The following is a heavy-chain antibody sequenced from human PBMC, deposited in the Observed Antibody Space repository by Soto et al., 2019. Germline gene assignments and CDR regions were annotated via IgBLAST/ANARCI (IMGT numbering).Heavy chain of an antibody. D-gene: IGHD6-19*01. V-gene: IGHV3-7*01. CDR3: GGDSGWLFDY. J-gene: IGHJ4*02. CDR1: GFIFSSYW. CDR2: IKQDGSDK. Sequence: PGGSRRRSWAASGFIFSSYWMNWVRRAPGKGLEWVGNIKQDGSDKYYVGSVKGRFTISRDNAKNSVYLQMNSLRVEDTAVYYCGGDSGWLFDYWGQGILVTVSS.